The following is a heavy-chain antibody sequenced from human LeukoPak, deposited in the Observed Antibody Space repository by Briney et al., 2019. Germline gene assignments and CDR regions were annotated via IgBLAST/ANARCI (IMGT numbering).Heavy chain of an antibody. CDR3: AKEGYYGSGSFPDH. D-gene: IGHD3-10*01. Sequence: GRSLRLSCAASGFTFSSYGIHWVRQAPGKGLEWVAVISHDGSNEYYADSVRGRFTISRDNSKNTLYLQLNSLGAEDTAVYYCAKEGYYGSGSFPDHWGQGTLVTVSP. V-gene: IGHV3-30*18. CDR1: GFTFSSYG. J-gene: IGHJ4*02. CDR2: ISHDGSNE.